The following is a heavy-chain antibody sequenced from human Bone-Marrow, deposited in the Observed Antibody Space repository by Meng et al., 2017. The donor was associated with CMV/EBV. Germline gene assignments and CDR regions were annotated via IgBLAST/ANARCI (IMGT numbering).Heavy chain of an antibody. J-gene: IGHJ4*02. V-gene: IGHV3-23*01. CDR3: AKHFGLTKSFDY. D-gene: IGHD2-8*01. CDR2: IKNDGAGT. CDR1: GFTFSSYA. Sequence: CAASGFTFSSYAITWVRQAPGKGLQWVSSIKNDGAGTYYTDSVRGRFAISRDNSKNTLYLQMNSLRAEDTAVYYCAKHFGLTKSFDYWGQGTLVTVSS.